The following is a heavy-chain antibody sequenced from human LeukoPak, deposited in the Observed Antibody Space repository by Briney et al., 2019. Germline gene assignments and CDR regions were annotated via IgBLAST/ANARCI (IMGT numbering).Heavy chain of an antibody. Sequence: GESLKISCKGSGYSFTSYWIGWVRQMPGKGLEWMGIIYPGDSDTRYSPSFKGQVTISADKSISTAYLQWSSLKASDTAMYYCASHPNVLLWFGEFHYWGQGTLVTVSS. D-gene: IGHD3-10*01. CDR1: GYSFTSYW. CDR3: ASHPNVLLWFGEFHY. CDR2: IYPGDSDT. V-gene: IGHV5-51*01. J-gene: IGHJ4*02.